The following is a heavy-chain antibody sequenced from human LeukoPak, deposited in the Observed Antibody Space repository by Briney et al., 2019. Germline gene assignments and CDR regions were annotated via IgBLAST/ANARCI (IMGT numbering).Heavy chain of an antibody. CDR2: IRNSGSNT. J-gene: IGHJ3*02. CDR1: GFTFSDFH. D-gene: IGHD3-3*01. CDR3: ARDLGVGGAFDI. V-gene: IGHV3-11*01. Sequence: GGSLRLSCAASGFTFSDFHMSWIRQASGKGLEWVSYIRNSGSNTYYADSVKGRFTISRDNAKNSLYLQMNSLRTEDTAVYYCARDLGVGGAFDIWGQGTMVTVSS.